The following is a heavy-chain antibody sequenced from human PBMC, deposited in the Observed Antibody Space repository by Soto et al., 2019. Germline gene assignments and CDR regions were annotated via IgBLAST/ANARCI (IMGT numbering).Heavy chain of an antibody. D-gene: IGHD6-13*01. CDR2: VYRTGST. J-gene: IGHJ4*02. CDR1: GGSISTSNW. V-gene: IGHV4-4*02. CDR3: ARALATIAAAAIFDC. Sequence: QVQLQESGPGLVKPSGTLSLTCAVSGGSISTSNWWSWVRQPPGKGLEWIGEVYRTGSTTYNPSLESRLTISVAKSKTQFPLKLTSVTAADTAVYYCARALATIAAAAIFDCWGQGTLVTVSS.